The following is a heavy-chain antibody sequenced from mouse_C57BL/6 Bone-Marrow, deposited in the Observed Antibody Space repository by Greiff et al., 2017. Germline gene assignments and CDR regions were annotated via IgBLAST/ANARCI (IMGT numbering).Heavy chain of an antibody. CDR2: IYPGSGST. V-gene: IGHV1-55*01. CDR1: GYTFTSYW. D-gene: IGHD1-1*01. Sequence: QVQLQQPGAELVKPGASVKMSCKASGYTFTSYWITWVKQRPGQGLEWIGVIYPGSGSTNYNEKFKSKATLTVDTSSSTAYMQLSSLTSEDSAVYYCAREGLTTVVARGYFDYWGQGTTLTVSS. CDR3: AREGLTTVVARGYFDY. J-gene: IGHJ2*01.